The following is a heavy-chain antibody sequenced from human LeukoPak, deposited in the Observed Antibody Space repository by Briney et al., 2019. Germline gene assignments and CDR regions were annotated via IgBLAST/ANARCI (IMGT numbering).Heavy chain of an antibody. CDR2: IYYSGST. Sequence: SETLSLTCTVSGAPISSYYWSWIRQPPGKGLEWIGYIYYSGSTNYNPALKSRVTISEDTSKNQISLKLSSVTAADTAVYYCARVRGYYDSSGYDYWGQGTLVTVSS. J-gene: IGHJ4*02. V-gene: IGHV4-59*01. D-gene: IGHD3-22*01. CDR1: GAPISSYY. CDR3: ARVRGYYDSSGYDY.